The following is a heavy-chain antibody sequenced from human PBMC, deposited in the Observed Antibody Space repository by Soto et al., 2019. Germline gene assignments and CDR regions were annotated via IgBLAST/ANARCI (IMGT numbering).Heavy chain of an antibody. CDR1: GYTFTANY. Sequence: ASVKVSCKASGYTFTANYIHRVRQAPGQGLEWMGWINSNSGGAKYAQNFQGRLTLTRDTSISTVYMDLSRLISDDTAVYYCARGTGSSWFDPWGQGTLVTVSS. V-gene: IGHV1-2*02. CDR3: ARGTGSSWFDP. J-gene: IGHJ5*02. CDR2: INSNSGGA. D-gene: IGHD1-1*01.